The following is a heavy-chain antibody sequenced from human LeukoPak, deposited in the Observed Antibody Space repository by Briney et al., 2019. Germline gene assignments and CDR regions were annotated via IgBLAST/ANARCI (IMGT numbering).Heavy chain of an antibody. Sequence: PSETLSLTCAVYGGSFSGYYWSWIRQPPGKGLEWIGEINHSGSTNYNPSLKSRSTISVDTSKNQFSLKLSSVTAADTAVYYCARRSRRSRYYGSGSYFAYYFDYWGQRTLVTVSS. CDR3: ARRSRRSRYYGSGSYFAYYFDY. D-gene: IGHD3-10*01. CDR1: GGSFSGYY. J-gene: IGHJ4*02. CDR2: INHSGST. V-gene: IGHV4-34*01.